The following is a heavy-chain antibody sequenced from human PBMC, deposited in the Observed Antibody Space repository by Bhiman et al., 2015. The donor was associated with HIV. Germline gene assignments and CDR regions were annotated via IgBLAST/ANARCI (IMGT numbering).Heavy chain of an antibody. D-gene: IGHD6-6*01. CDR3: ARGSSSSLSAERFDP. Sequence: EVQLLESGGGLVQPGGSLRLSCAASGFTFSNYAMNWVRQAPGKGLEWVSGIGGSGSGTYYPDSVKGRFTISRDNFKNTLYLQMNSLRAEDTAVYYCARGSSSSLSAERFDPWGQGTLVTVSS. CDR1: GFTFSNYA. V-gene: IGHV3-23*01. CDR2: IGGSGSGT. J-gene: IGHJ5*02.